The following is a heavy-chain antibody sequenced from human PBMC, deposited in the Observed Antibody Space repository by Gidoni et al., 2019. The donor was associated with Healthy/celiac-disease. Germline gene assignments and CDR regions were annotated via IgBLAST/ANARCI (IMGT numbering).Heavy chain of an antibody. CDR1: GFTFSSYG. Sequence: QVQLVESGGGVVQPGRSLRLSCAASGFTFSSYGMHWVRQAPGKGLEWVAVIWYDGSNKYYADSVKGRFTISRDNSKNTLYLQMNSLRAEDTAVYYCARDSYSSGWTAFDYWGQGTLVTVSS. CDR3: ARDSYSSGWTAFDY. CDR2: IWYDGSNK. V-gene: IGHV3-33*01. J-gene: IGHJ4*02. D-gene: IGHD6-19*01.